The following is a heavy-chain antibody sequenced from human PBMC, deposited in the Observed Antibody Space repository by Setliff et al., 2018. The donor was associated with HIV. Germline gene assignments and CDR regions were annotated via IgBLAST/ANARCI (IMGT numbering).Heavy chain of an antibody. CDR1: GFTVSDTH. Sequence: GGSLRLSCAASGFTVSDTHMTWVRQAPGKGLEWVSFIYSDGRTYYGESVKGRFTISRDDSKNTLYLQMHSLRVEDTAAYYCAKGVKWLDPWGRESRSPSP. CDR2: IYSDGRT. D-gene: IGHD3-16*01. CDR3: AKGVKWLDP. V-gene: IGHV3-53*01. J-gene: IGHJ5*02.